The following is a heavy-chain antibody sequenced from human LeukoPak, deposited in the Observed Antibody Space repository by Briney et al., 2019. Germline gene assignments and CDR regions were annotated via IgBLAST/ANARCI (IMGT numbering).Heavy chain of an antibody. D-gene: IGHD3-10*01. CDR1: GRPFISYH. CDR3: AREGPMKSMVRRVKRVAWFDP. V-gene: IGHV1-46*01. J-gene: IGHJ5*02. CDR2: IHPSGGST. Sequence: AAVKVSCKASGRPFISYHLHWVGQAPGQGLEWMGIIHPSGGSTTYAQKFQGRVSLTRDTSTSTAYMELSSLRSEDTAVYYCAREGPMKSMVRRVKRVAWFDPWGQGTLVTVSS.